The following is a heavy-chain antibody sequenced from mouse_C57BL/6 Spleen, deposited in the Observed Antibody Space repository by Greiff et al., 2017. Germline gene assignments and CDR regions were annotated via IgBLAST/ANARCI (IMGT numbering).Heavy chain of an antibody. V-gene: IGHV1-15*01. CDR1: GYTFTDYE. J-gene: IGHJ2*01. CDR3: TRLGPYSNYGY. Sequence: VKLQESGAELVRPGASVTLSCKASGYTFTDYEMHWVKQTPVHGLEWIGAIDPETGGTAYNQKFKGKAILTADKSSSTAYMELRSLTSEDSAVYYCTRLGPYSNYGYWGQGTTLTVSS. CDR2: IDPETGGT. D-gene: IGHD2-5*01.